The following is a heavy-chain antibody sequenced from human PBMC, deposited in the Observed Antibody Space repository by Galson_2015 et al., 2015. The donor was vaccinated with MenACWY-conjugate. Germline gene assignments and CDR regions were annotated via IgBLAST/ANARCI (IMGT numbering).Heavy chain of an antibody. V-gene: IGHV3-30*01. CDR2: ISFDGSNK. D-gene: IGHD3-10*01. CDR3: ARGRGSLYYYSYMDV. J-gene: IGHJ6*03. Sequence: SLRLSCAASGFTFSPYRMHWVRQAPGKGLEWVTLISFDGSNKYYADSVKGRFTISRDNSKHTLYLQMNSLRAEDTAVYYCARGRGSLYYYSYMDVWGKGTTVTVSS. CDR1: GFTFSPYR.